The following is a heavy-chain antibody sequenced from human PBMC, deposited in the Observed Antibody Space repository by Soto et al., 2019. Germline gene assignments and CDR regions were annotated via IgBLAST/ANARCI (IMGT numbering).Heavy chain of an antibody. CDR3: ARGRKYYYGSGSYTDY. Sequence: PSETLSLTCAVYGGSFSGYYWSWIRQPPGKGLEWIGEINHSGSTNYNPSLKSRVTISVDTSKNQFSLKLSSVTAADTAVYYCARGRKYYYGSGSYTDYWGQGTLVTVSS. D-gene: IGHD3-10*01. CDR1: GGSFSGYY. CDR2: INHSGST. V-gene: IGHV4-34*01. J-gene: IGHJ4*02.